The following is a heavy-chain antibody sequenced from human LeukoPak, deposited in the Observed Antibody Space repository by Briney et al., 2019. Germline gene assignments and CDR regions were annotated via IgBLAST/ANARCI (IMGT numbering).Heavy chain of an antibody. Sequence: ASVKVSCKASGYTFSSYDINWLRQAPGQGLEWMGWMNPNSGNTGYAQKFQGRITMTRDTSITTAYMELSSLRSEDTAVYYCARRTPYCSSASCYNYWGQGTLVTVSS. CDR3: ARRTPYCSSASCYNY. J-gene: IGHJ4*02. CDR2: MNPNSGNT. D-gene: IGHD2-2*02. CDR1: GYTFSSYD. V-gene: IGHV1-8*01.